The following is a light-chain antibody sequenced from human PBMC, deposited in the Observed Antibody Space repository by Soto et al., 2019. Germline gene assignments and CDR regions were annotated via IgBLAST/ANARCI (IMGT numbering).Light chain of an antibody. Sequence: EIVMTQSPATLSVSPGERATLSCRASQSVGSNLAWYQQKPGQAPRLLIYGASTRATGIPARFSGSGSGTEFTLTISGLQSEDSAVYYCQQYNKWPPWTFGQGTKVEIK. CDR3: QQYNKWPPWT. CDR2: GAS. V-gene: IGKV3-15*01. J-gene: IGKJ1*01. CDR1: QSVGSN.